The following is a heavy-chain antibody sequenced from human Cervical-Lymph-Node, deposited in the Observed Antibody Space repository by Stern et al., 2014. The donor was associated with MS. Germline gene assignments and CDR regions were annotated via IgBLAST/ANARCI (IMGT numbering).Heavy chain of an antibody. V-gene: IGHV1-18*01. D-gene: IGHD5-24*01. J-gene: IGHJ4*02. CDR3: ARVPPGPRMAHSLDF. CDR1: GYTFSYYG. Sequence: QVQLVQSGGEVKKPGASVKVSCKASGYTFSYYGLSWVRQAPGQGPEWMGWISGYNGGTRYAQKFRGRVTMTTDTSTSTAYMEVRALRSDATALYYCARVPPGPRMAHSLDFWGQGTLVTVSS. CDR2: ISGYNGGT.